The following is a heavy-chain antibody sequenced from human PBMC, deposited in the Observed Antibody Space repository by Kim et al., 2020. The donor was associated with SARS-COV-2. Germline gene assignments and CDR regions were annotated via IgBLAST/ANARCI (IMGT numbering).Heavy chain of an antibody. V-gene: IGHV4-59*08. D-gene: IGHD6-19*01. J-gene: IGHJ5*02. CDR3: ARQVVTSSAWYRGDWFDP. Sequence: SETLSLTCTVSGGSISSYHWTWLRQSPGKGLEWIGYIYYSGSTNYNPSLKSRVAISLDASKKQFSLKMRSVTAADTAVYFCARQVVTSSAWYRGDWFDPWGQGTRVTVSS. CDR2: IYYSGST. CDR1: GGSISSYH.